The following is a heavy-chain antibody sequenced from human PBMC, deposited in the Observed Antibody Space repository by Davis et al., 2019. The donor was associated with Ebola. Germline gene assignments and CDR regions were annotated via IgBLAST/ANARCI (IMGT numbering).Heavy chain of an antibody. J-gene: IGHJ3*01. Sequence: GESLKISCAASGFIFRNYVMSWVRQAPGKGLEWVSTFGTSGDTYYAGSVKGRFTISRDNSKNTLYLQMNGLRVEDTAIYYCAKDTANIWFDVWGQGTMVTVSS. CDR1: GFIFRNYV. V-gene: IGHV3-23*01. CDR3: AKDTANIWFDV. CDR2: FGTSGDT. D-gene: IGHD2-21*02.